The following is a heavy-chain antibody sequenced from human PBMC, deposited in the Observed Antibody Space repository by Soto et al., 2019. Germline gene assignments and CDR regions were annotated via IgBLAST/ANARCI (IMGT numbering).Heavy chain of an antibody. V-gene: IGHV3-13*01. Sequence: PGGSLRLSCAASGFTFSSYDMHWVRQATGKGLEWVSAIGTAGDTYYPGSVKGRFTISRENAKNSLYLQMNSLRAGDTAVYYCARGRGVSGYYLSDYGMDVWGQGTTVTVS. CDR3: ARGRGVSGYYLSDYGMDV. D-gene: IGHD3-3*01. J-gene: IGHJ6*02. CDR1: GFTFSSYD. CDR2: IGTAGDT.